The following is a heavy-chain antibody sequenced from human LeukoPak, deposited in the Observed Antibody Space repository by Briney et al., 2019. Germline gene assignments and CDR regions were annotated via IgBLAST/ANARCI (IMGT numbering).Heavy chain of an antibody. CDR2: ITGSDDRT. CDR3: ARAPEPDIVVVPAALPNWFDP. Sequence: GGSLSLSCTASGFTFSSSAMTWVRQAPGEGLEWVSTITGSDDRTYYADSVKGRFTISRDNAKNSLYLQMNSLRAEDTAVYYCARAPEPDIVVVPAALPNWFDPWGQGTLVTVSS. D-gene: IGHD2-2*01. V-gene: IGHV3-23*01. CDR1: GFTFSSSA. J-gene: IGHJ5*02.